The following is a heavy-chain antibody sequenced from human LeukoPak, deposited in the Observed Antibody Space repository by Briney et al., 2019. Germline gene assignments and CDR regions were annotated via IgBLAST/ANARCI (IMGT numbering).Heavy chain of an antibody. Sequence: GGSLRLSCAASGFTFSSYAMSWVRQAPGKGLEWVSVIYSGGSTYYADSVKGRFTISRDNSKNTLYLQMNSLRAEDTAVYYCARGRIGHYFDYWGQGTLVTVSS. CDR3: ARGRIGHYFDY. CDR2: IYSGGST. D-gene: IGHD2-15*01. V-gene: IGHV3-53*01. CDR1: GFTFSSYA. J-gene: IGHJ4*02.